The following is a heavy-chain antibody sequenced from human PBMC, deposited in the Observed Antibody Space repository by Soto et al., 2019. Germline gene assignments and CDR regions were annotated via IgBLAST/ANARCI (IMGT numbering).Heavy chain of an antibody. CDR3: ARDYRIAVAGTRTPSTVDY. CDR1: GYTFTSYG. D-gene: IGHD6-19*01. Sequence: ASVKVSCKASGYTFTSYGISWVRQAPGQGLEWMGWISAYNGNTNYAQKLQGRVTMTTDTSTSTAYMELRSLRSDDTAVYYCARDYRIAVAGTRTPSTVDYWGQGTLVTVSS. V-gene: IGHV1-18*01. J-gene: IGHJ4*02. CDR2: ISAYNGNT.